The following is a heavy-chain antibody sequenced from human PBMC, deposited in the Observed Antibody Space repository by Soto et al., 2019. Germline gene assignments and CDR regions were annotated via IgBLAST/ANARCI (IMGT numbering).Heavy chain of an antibody. CDR1: GFTVSSNY. CDR2: IYSGGST. CDR3: ARVRFLNWGLYGMDV. V-gene: IGHV3-53*04. D-gene: IGHD7-27*01. Sequence: EVQLVESGGGLVQPGGSLRLSCAASGFTVSSNYMSWVRQAPGKGLEWVSVIYSGGSTYYADSVKGRFTISRHNSKNTLYLQMNSLRAEDTAVYYCARVRFLNWGLYGMDVWGQGTTVTVSS. J-gene: IGHJ6*02.